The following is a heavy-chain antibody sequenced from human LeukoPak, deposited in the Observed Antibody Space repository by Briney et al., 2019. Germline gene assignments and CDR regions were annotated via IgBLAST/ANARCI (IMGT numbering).Heavy chain of an antibody. CDR2: IYPGDSDT. V-gene: IGHV5-51*01. CDR3: ASGLITIFGVAPGAFDI. CDR1: GYSFTSYW. J-gene: IGHJ3*02. D-gene: IGHD3-3*01. Sequence: GESLKISCKGSGYSFTSYWIGWVRQMPGKGLEWMGIIYPGDSDTRYSPSFQGQVTISADKSISTAYLQWSSLKAADTAMHYCASGLITIFGVAPGAFDIWGQGTMVTVSS.